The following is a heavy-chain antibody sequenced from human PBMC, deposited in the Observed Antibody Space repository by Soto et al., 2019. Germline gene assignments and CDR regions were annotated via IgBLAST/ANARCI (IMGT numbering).Heavy chain of an antibody. V-gene: IGHV1-8*01. CDR2: MNPNSGNT. Sequence: GASVKVSCKASGCTFTSYDINWVRQATGQGLEWMGWMNPNSGNTGYAQKFQGRVTMTRNTSISTAYMELSSLRSEDTAVYYCARGGLYSSSWYRWYYYYGMDVWGQGTTVTVSS. J-gene: IGHJ6*02. D-gene: IGHD6-13*01. CDR1: GCTFTSYD. CDR3: ARGGLYSSSWYRWYYYYGMDV.